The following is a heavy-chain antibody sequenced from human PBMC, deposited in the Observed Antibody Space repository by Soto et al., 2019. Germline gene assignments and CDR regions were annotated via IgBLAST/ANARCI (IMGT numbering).Heavy chain of an antibody. CDR3: ATARRQTNYGWSKTFEF. V-gene: IGHV3-15*07. CDR2: IKSNLDGCTT. D-gene: IGHD3-16*01. J-gene: IGHJ4*02. Sequence: QLVESGGGLVEPGGSLRLSCTASGLALTSDWLSWVRQVPGKGLEWLGLIKSNLDGCTTDYAAPLKGRIRICRDDSRNTVYLQMDRLNSEDTAFYYCATARRQTNYGWSKTFEFWGQGTLVTVSS. CDR1: GLALTSDW.